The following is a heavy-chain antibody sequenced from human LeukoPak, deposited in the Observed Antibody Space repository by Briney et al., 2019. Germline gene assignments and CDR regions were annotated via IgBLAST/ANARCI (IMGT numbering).Heavy chain of an antibody. D-gene: IGHD3-10*01. J-gene: IGHJ4*02. V-gene: IGHV3-30*01. CDR2: ISSGGTYE. CDR1: GFTFSNYA. Sequence: AGGSLRLSCAASGFTFSNYAMHWVRQAPGKGIEWVSLISSGGTYEYYADSVKGRFTISRDNSKNTLYLQLNSLRAEDTAVYYSRRDSTYYYDSGSSGPHYFDNWGQGTLVTVSS. CDR3: RRDSTYYYDSGSSGPHYFDN.